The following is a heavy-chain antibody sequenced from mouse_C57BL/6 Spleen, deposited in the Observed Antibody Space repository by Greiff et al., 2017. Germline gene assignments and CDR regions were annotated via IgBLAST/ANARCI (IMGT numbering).Heavy chain of an antibody. V-gene: IGHV1-15*01. J-gene: IGHJ3*01. CDR2: IDPETGGT. CDR3: TRGGYYEAWFAY. D-gene: IGHD2-3*01. Sequence: VQLQQSGAELVRPGASVTLSCKASGYTFTDYEMHWVKQTPVHGLEWIGAIDPETGGTAYNQKFKGKAILTADKSSSTAYMELRSLTSEDSAVYYCTRGGYYEAWFAYWGQGTLVTVSA. CDR1: GYTFTDYE.